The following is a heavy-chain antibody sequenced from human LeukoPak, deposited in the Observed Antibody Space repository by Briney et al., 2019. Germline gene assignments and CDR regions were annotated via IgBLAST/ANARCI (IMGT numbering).Heavy chain of an antibody. CDR1: GFTFSGSA. V-gene: IGHV3-73*01. D-gene: IGHD6-19*01. CDR3: AKDPPFWGAVPDMDV. Sequence: GGSLRLSCAASGFTFSGSATHWVRQASGKGLEWVGRIRSKGNSYATAYAASVKGRFTISRDDSKNTLYLQMNSLRAEDTAVYYCAKDPPFWGAVPDMDVWGKGTTVTISS. J-gene: IGHJ6*03. CDR2: IRSKGNSYAT.